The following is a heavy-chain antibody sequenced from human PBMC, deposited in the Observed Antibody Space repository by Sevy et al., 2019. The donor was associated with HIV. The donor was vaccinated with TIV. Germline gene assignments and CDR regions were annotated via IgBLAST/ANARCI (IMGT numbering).Heavy chain of an antibody. CDR1: GYTFTTYD. D-gene: IGHD1-26*01. J-gene: IGHJ3*02. CDR2: MNPNSGAT. CDR3: ARGDPDSDPSGDDAFDI. Sequence: ASVKVSCKASGYTFTTYDINWVRQATGQGLEWMGWMNPNSGATGYARNFQGRVTITGNTSISTAYLELSSLKSEDTAVYFCARGDPDSDPSGDDAFDIWGRGTMVTVSS. V-gene: IGHV1-8*03.